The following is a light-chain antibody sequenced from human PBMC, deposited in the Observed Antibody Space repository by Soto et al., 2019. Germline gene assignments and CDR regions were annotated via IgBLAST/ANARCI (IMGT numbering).Light chain of an antibody. J-gene: IGKJ4*01. V-gene: IGKV3-11*01. Sequence: EIVLTQSPATLSLSPGERATLSCRASQSVSSYLAWYQQKPGQAPRLLIYDASNWATGIPARFSGSGSGTDFTLTISSLEPEDFAVYYCQQRSNWPPLVTFGGGTKVEIK. CDR2: DAS. CDR1: QSVSSY. CDR3: QQRSNWPPLVT.